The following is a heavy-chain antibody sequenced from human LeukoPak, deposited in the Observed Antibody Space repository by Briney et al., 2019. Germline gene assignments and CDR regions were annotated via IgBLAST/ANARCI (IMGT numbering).Heavy chain of an antibody. CDR1: GFTFSSYA. CDR2: IRGSGDST. V-gene: IGHV3-23*01. J-gene: IGHJ6*02. Sequence: GGSLRLSCGASGFTFSSYAMSWVRQAPGKGLEWLSAIRGSGDSTYYADSVKGRFTISRDNSKNTLYLQMSSLRADDTAAYYRAKDRTMVRGVITKYYYGLDVWGQGTTVTVSS. CDR3: AKDRTMVRGVITKYYYGLDV. D-gene: IGHD3-10*01.